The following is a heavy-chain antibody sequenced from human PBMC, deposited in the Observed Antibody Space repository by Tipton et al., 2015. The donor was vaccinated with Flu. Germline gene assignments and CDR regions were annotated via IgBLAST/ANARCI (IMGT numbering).Heavy chain of an antibody. CDR1: GFTVSSNY. D-gene: IGHD3-3*01. CDR2: IYSDGTT. CDR3: ARGLQTIFGVVTFGMDV. Sequence: SLRLSCAASGFTVSSNYMSWVRQAPGKGLEWVSVIYSDGTTSYADSVKGRLTISREDSKNTLYLQMNSLRAEDTAVYYCARGLQTIFGVVTFGMDVCGQGTTVIVSS. V-gene: IGHV3-53*01. J-gene: IGHJ6*02.